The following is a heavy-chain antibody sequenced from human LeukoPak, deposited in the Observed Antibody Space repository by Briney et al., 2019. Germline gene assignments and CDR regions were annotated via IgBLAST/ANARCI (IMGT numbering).Heavy chain of an antibody. Sequence: ASVKVSCKASGYTFTSYGISWVRQAPGQGLEWMGWISAYNGNTNYAQKLQGRVTMTTDTSTSTAYMELRSLRSDDTAVYYCARGRLRITMVRGVPPGYNWFDPWGQGTLVTVSS. V-gene: IGHV1-18*01. CDR3: ARGRLRITMVRGVPPGYNWFDP. J-gene: IGHJ5*02. CDR1: GYTFTSYG. D-gene: IGHD3-10*01. CDR2: ISAYNGNT.